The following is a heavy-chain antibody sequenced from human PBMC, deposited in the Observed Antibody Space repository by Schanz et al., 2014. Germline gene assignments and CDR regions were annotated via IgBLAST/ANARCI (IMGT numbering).Heavy chain of an antibody. CDR1: GFNAGKTN. CDR3: VRDFGGVAFDI. CDR2: ITTSGSST. J-gene: IGHJ3*02. D-gene: IGHD3-16*01. V-gene: IGHV3-64*07. Sequence: EVQLEVSGGGLVQPGGPRGLSWEASGFNAGKTNLGWVRQTPGKGLEHVSGITTSGSSTVYADSVKGRFTISRDNSKNTVYLQMGSLRTEDSAVYYCVRDFGGVAFDIWGQGTLVTVSS.